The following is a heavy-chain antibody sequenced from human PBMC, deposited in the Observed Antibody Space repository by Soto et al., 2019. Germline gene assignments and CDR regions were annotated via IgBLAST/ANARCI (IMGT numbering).Heavy chain of an antibody. V-gene: IGHV1-69*13. J-gene: IGHJ4*02. CDR2: IIPIFGTA. Sequence: SVMVSCKASGGTFSSYAISWVRQAPGQGLEWMGGIIPIFGTANYAQKFQGRVTITADESTSTAYMELSSLRSEDTAVYYCATSSAFGRSNYYFDYWGQGTLVTGSS. CDR3: ATSSAFGRSNYYFDY. CDR1: GGTFSSYA. D-gene: IGHD3-16*01.